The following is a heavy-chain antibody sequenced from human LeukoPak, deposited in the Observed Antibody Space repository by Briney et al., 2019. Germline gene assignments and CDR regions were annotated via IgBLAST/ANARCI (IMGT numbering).Heavy chain of an antibody. CDR3: AKVSVPAAIHYPYDY. Sequence: PGGSLRLSCAASGFTLSSYWMNWVRQAPGKGLEWVSGISGSDGSTYYADSVKGRFTVSRDNSNNTLYLEMNSLRAEDTAVYYCAKVSVPAAIHYPYDYWGQGTLVTVSS. D-gene: IGHD2-2*01. J-gene: IGHJ4*02. V-gene: IGHV3-23*01. CDR1: GFTLSSYW. CDR2: ISGSDGST.